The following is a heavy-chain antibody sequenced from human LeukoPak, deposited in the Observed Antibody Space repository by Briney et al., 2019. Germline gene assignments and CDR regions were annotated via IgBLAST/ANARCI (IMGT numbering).Heavy chain of an antibody. D-gene: IGHD6-13*01. V-gene: IGHV1-2*02. Sequence: VASVKVSCKASGYTFTSYGISWVRQAPGQGLEWMGWINPNSGGTNYAQKFQGRVTMTRDTSISTAYMELSRLRSDDTAVYYCAREQHRTAEYFQHWGQGTLVTVSS. J-gene: IGHJ1*01. CDR1: GYTFTSYG. CDR3: AREQHRTAEYFQH. CDR2: INPNSGGT.